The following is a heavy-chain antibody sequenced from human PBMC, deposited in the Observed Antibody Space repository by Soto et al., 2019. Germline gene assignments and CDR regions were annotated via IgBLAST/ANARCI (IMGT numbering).Heavy chain of an antibody. V-gene: IGHV3-23*01. CDR1: GFTFSSHL. Sequence: GGCLRLSCAACGFTFSSHLMHWVRQAPGQGLEWVSGISGIGGGGSTFYTDSVKGRFTISRDNSKNTLYLQMSSLRVEDTAIYSCAQTWGSYREVFDYWGHPTLVTVSS. CDR2: ISGIGGGGST. J-gene: IGHJ4*01. CDR3: AQTWGSYREVFDY. D-gene: IGHD3-16*02.